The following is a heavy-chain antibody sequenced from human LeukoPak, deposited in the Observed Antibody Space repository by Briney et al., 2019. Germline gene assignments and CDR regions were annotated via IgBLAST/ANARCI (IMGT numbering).Heavy chain of an antibody. Sequence: SETLSLTCTVSGGSISSYYWSWIRQPPGKGLEWIGYIYYSGSTNYNPPLKSRVTISVDTSKNQFSLKLSSVTAADTAVYYCARDLGVVGADFDIWGQGTMVTVSS. J-gene: IGHJ3*02. CDR3: ARDLGVVGADFDI. V-gene: IGHV4-59*01. D-gene: IGHD1-26*01. CDR2: IYYSGST. CDR1: GGSISSYY.